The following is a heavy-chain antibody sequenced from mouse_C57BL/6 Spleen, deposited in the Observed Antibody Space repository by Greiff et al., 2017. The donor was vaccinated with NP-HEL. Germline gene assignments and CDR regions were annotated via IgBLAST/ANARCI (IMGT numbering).Heavy chain of an antibody. D-gene: IGHD1-1*01. CDR3: ARPDTTVAYAMDY. Sequence: QVQLQQPGAELVKPGASVKLSCKASGYTFTSYWMHWVKQRPGQGLEWIGMIHPNSGSTNYNEKFKSKATLTVDKSSSTAYMQLSSLTSEDSAVYYCARPDTTVAYAMDYWGQGTSVTVSS. CDR1: GYTFTSYW. J-gene: IGHJ4*01. CDR2: IHPNSGST. V-gene: IGHV1-64*01.